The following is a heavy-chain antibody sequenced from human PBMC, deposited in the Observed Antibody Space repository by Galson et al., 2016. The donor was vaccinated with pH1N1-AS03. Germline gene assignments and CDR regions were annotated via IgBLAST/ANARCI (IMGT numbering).Heavy chain of an antibody. CDR1: GHTFTTYA. Sequence: SVKVSCKASGHTFTTYAIHWVRQAPGQRLEWMGWMNTAMGNTKYSQNFQGRVTITRDTSANTAYMELRGLRSEDTAVYFCARDRWTTDWYFDLWGRGSLVTVSS. CDR3: ARDRWTTDWYFDL. V-gene: IGHV1-3*04. J-gene: IGHJ2*01. D-gene: IGHD3-16*02. CDR2: MNTAMGNT.